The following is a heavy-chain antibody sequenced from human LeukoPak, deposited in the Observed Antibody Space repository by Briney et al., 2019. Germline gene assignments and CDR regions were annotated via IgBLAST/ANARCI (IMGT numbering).Heavy chain of an antibody. D-gene: IGHD6-19*01. CDR1: GYTFTSYG. Sequence: ASVKVSCKASGYTFTSYGISWVRQAPGQGREWMGWISAYNGNTNYAQKLQGRVTMTTDTSTSTAYMERRSLRSDDTAVYYCARAGAIAVAGNGYFQHWGQGTLVTVSS. CDR3: ARAGAIAVAGNGYFQH. J-gene: IGHJ1*01. V-gene: IGHV1-18*01. CDR2: ISAYNGNT.